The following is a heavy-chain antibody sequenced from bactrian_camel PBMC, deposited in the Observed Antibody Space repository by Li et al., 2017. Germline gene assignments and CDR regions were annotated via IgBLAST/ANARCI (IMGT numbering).Heavy chain of an antibody. D-gene: IGHD3*01. V-gene: IGHV3S53*01. J-gene: IGHJ4*01. CDR1: ADIYGCG. Sequence: QVQLVESGGGSVQAGGSLRLSCTGSADIYGCGGWFRQAPGKERVGVAAIDYDGSTRYADSAKGRFTISRDNDKNTLYLEMNYLRPEDTAMYYCAAAQAACQYSDLRSGRYHSWGQGTQVTVS. CDR3: AAAQAACQYSDLRSGRYHS. CDR2: IDYDGST.